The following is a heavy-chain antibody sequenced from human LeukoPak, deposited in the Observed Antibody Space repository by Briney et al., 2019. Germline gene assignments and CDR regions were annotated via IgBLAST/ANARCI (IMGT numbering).Heavy chain of an antibody. D-gene: IGHD6-19*01. Sequence: SETLSLTCTVSGASISTYYWSWIRQPPGKGLEWIGYLYFSGSTSYNPSLKSRVTISSDTSKNQLSLKLSSVTAADTAVYYCARAGGGWSFDYLGQGTLVTVS. CDR2: LYFSGST. J-gene: IGHJ4*02. CDR1: GASISTYY. V-gene: IGHV4-59*01. CDR3: ARAGGGWSFDY.